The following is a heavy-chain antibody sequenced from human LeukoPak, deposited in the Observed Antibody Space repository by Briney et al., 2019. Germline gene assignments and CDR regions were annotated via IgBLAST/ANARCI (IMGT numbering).Heavy chain of an antibody. CDR2: IKQDGNEK. CDR1: GFTFTTYW. CDR3: ARDIVVVPATFDY. J-gene: IGHJ4*02. Sequence: GGSLRLSCAASGFTFTTYWMSWVRQAPGKGLEWVANIKQDGNEKYYVDSVKGRFTISRDNAKNSLYLQMNSLRAEDTAMYYCARDIVVVPATFDYWGQGTLVSVSS. V-gene: IGHV3-7*01. D-gene: IGHD2-2*01.